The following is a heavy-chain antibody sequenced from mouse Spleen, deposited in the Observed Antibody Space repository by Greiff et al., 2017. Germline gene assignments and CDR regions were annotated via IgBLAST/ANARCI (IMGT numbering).Heavy chain of an antibody. J-gene: IGHJ2*01. CDR2: IHPNSGST. Sequence: VQLQQPGAELVKPGASVKLSCKASGYTFTSYWMHWVKQRPGQGLEWIGMIHPNSGSTNYNEKFKSKATLTVDKSSSTAYMQLSSLTSEDSAVYYCARGGGRTYYFDYWGQGTTLTVSS. V-gene: IGHV1-64*01. CDR3: ARGGGRTYYFDY. CDR1: GYTFTSYW.